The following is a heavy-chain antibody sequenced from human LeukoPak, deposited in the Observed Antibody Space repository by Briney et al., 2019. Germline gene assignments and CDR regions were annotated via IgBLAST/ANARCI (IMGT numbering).Heavy chain of an antibody. J-gene: IGHJ4*02. D-gene: IGHD1-26*01. V-gene: IGHV4-34*01. Sequence: SETLSLTCAVYGGSFSGYYWSWIRQPPGKGLEWIGEINHSGSTNYNPSFKSRVTISVDTSKNQFSLKLSSVTAADTAVYYCARGPIVGALPFYWGQGTLVTVSS. CDR3: ARGPIVGALPFY. CDR2: INHSGST. CDR1: GGSFSGYY.